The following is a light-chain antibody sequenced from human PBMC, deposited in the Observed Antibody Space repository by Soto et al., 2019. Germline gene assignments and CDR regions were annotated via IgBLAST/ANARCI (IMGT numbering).Light chain of an antibody. CDR2: GAS. Sequence: EIVMTQSPATLSLSPGERATLSCRASESVGRNLAWYQQKPGQAPRLLIYGASTRATAIPPRFSGTGSGTDFTLTISSLQSEDFAVYYCQHYNNWPPDTFGQGTRLEIK. CDR3: QHYNNWPPDT. CDR1: ESVGRN. V-gene: IGKV3-15*01. J-gene: IGKJ5*01.